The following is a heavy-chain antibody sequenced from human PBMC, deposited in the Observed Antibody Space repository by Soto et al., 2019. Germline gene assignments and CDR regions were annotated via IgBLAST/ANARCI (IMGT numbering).Heavy chain of an antibody. CDR2: ISSSSSYI. CDR3: ARGGYYDSSGYFENYYYGMDV. J-gene: IGHJ6*02. D-gene: IGHD3-22*01. Sequence: EVQLVESGGGLVKPGGSLRLSCAASGFTFSSYSMNWVRQAPGKGLEWVSSISSSSSYIYYADSVKGRFTISRDNAKNFLYLQMNSLRAEDTAVYYCARGGYYDSSGYFENYYYGMDVWGQGTTVTVSS. CDR1: GFTFSSYS. V-gene: IGHV3-21*01.